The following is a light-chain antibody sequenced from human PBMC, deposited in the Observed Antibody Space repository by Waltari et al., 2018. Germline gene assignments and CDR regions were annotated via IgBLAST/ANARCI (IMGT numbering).Light chain of an antibody. CDR3: CSFAGTYTWV. CDR2: DVT. CDR1: TSAVGGYNY. J-gene: IGLJ3*02. V-gene: IGLV2-11*01. Sequence: SALTQPRSVSGSPGQSVTISCTGTTSAVGGYNYVSWYQHHPGKAPKLMIFDVTQRPSVVPDRFSGSKSANTASLTISGLQAEDEADYYCCSFAGTYTWVFGGGTKVTVL.